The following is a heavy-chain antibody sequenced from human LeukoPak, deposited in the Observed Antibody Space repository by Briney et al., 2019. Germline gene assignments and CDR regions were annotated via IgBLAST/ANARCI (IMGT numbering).Heavy chain of an antibody. CDR2: ISNTGGST. V-gene: IGHV3-23*01. CDR1: GFSFNTYA. J-gene: IGHJ1*01. Sequence: GGSLRLSCAASGFSFNTYAMGWVRQAPGKGLEWVSAISNTGGSTYYADSVKGRFTISRDKSKNTLSLQMNSLRAEDTAVYYCAQQVGYCSSGSCYFTYWGQGTLVTVSS. D-gene: IGHD2-15*01. CDR3: AQQVGYCSSGSCYFTY.